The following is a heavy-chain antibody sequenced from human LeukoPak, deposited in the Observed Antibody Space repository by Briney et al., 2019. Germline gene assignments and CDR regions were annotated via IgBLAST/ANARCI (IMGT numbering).Heavy chain of an antibody. CDR3: ARETATVGSHYFDY. V-gene: IGHV3-74*01. J-gene: IGHJ4*02. Sequence: GWSLRLSCAASGFTFDDYAMHWVRQAPGKGLEWVSRINSDGSTTSHADSVKGGFTISRDNAKNTLYLQMNGLRAEDTAVYYCARETATVGSHYFDYWGQGTLVTVSS. D-gene: IGHD6-13*01. CDR2: INSDGSTT. CDR1: GFTFDDYA.